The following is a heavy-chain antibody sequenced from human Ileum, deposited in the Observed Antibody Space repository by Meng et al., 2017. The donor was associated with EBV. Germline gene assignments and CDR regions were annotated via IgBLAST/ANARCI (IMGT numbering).Heavy chain of an antibody. D-gene: IGHD3-22*01. V-gene: IGHV4-34*01. J-gene: IGHJ5*02. CDR2: INHSGST. Sequence: GPALLTTSETRSLNSVVYGGLFSDDYRSTIHQYPAKRLECIGEINHSGSTNYIPYLKSRVTISVATSKNQFSLKLTSVTAADTAVYYCAREARSSGYHPRIGPWGQGTLVTVSS. CDR3: AREARSSGYHPRIGP. CDR1: GGLFSDDY.